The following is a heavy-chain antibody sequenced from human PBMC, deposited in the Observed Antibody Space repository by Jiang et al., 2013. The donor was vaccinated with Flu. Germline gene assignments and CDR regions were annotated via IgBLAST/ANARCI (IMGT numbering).Heavy chain of an antibody. D-gene: IGHD4-17*01. J-gene: IGHJ4*02. CDR3: ARVYGDYEYYFDY. CDR2: IYTSGST. V-gene: IGHV4-61*02. CDR1: GGSISSGSYY. Sequence: PGLVKPSQTLSLTCTVSGGSISSGSYYWSWIRQPAGKGLEWIGRIYTSGSTNYNPSLKSRVTISVDTSKNQFSLKLSSVTAADTAVYYCARVYGDYEYYFDYWGQGTLVTVSS.